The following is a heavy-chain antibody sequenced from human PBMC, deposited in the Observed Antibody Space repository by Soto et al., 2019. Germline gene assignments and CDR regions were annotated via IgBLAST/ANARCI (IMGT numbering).Heavy chain of an antibody. D-gene: IGHD6-6*01. CDR3: ARGDSSGSVGYYYYYYGMDV. CDR1: GGTFSSYA. V-gene: IGHV1-69*01. Sequence: QVQLVQSGAEVKKPGSSVKVSCKASGGTFSSYAISWVRQAPGQGLEWMGGIIPIFGTANYAQKFQGRVTITADESTSTAYMELSSLRSEDTAVYYCARGDSSGSVGYYYYYYGMDVWGQGTTVTVSS. J-gene: IGHJ6*02. CDR2: IIPIFGTA.